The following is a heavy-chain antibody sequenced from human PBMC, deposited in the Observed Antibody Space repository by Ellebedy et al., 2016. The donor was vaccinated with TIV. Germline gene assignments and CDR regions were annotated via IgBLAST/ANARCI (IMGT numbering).Heavy chain of an antibody. CDR1: GYTFTSDL. CDR3: ARVFCSGGACYLDAFDI. CDR2: VNPFNGGT. V-gene: IGHV1-46*01. D-gene: IGHD2-15*01. Sequence: AASVKVSCKASGYTFTSDLIHWVRQAPGQGLEWMGTVNPFNGGTGYAQRFQGRVTMTRATSASTVYMELSSLRSEDTAVYYCARVFCSGGACYLDAFDIWGQGTMVTVSS. J-gene: IGHJ3*02.